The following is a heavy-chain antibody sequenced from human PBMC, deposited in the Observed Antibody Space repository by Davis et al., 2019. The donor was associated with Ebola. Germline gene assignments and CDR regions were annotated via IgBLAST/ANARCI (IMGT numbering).Heavy chain of an antibody. D-gene: IGHD4-23*01. CDR2: ISSSSSTI. J-gene: IGHJ4*02. Sequence: GGSLRLSCAASGFTFSSYSMNWVRQAPGKGLEWVSYISSSSSTIYDADSVKGRFTISRDNAKNSLYLQMNSLRDEDTAVYYCARRGVVTPLFTFYFDYWGQGTLVTVSS. CDR1: GFTFSSYS. CDR3: ARRGVVTPLFTFYFDY. V-gene: IGHV3-48*02.